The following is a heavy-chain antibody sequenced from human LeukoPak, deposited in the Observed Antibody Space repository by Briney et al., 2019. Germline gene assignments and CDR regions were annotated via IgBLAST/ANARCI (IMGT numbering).Heavy chain of an antibody. J-gene: IGHJ3*02. Sequence: PSETLSLTCNVSGDSLTSHFWSWIRQTPGKGLEWIGYVFHSGTTNYSPSLKRRVTISLDTSKKEFYLRLASMPAADNAVYYCARRMATVTDAFDIWGRGTMVSVSS. CDR2: VFHSGTT. CDR3: ARRMATVTDAFDI. CDR1: GDSLTSHF. D-gene: IGHD5-24*01. V-gene: IGHV4-59*08.